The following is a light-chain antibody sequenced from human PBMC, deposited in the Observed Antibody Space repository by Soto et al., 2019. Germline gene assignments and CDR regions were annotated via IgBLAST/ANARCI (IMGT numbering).Light chain of an antibody. V-gene: IGKV3-20*01. J-gene: IGKJ2*03. CDR2: ETS. Sequence: EIVMTQSPATLSLSLGERATLSCRASQSVSSNYLAWYQQKPGQAPRLLIYETSSRATGIPDRFSGSGSGTDFTLSISRLEPEDFAVYYCQQYGNGNSPRYSFGQGTRLEIK. CDR1: QSVSSNY. CDR3: QQYGNGNSPRYS.